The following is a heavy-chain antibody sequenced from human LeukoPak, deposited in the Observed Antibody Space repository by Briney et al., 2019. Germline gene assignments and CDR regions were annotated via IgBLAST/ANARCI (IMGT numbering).Heavy chain of an antibody. D-gene: IGHD1-7*01. J-gene: IGHJ4*02. CDR2: INPNSGGT. CDR1: GYTFTGYY. Sequence: ASVKVSCTASGYTFTGYYMHWVRQAPGQGLEWMGWINPNSGGTNYAQKFQGRVTMTRDTSISTAYMELSRLRSDDTAVYYCASTSPGAGTTPLDYWGQGTLVTVSS. V-gene: IGHV1-2*02. CDR3: ASTSPGAGTTPLDY.